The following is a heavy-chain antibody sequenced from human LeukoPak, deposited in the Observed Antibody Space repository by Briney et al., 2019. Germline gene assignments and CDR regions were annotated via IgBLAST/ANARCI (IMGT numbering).Heavy chain of an antibody. Sequence: GGSLRLSCAASGFTFSSYWMSWVRQAPATGLEWVANIKQDGSEKYYVDSVKGRFTISRDNAKNSLYLQMNSLRAEDTAVYYCARDGEIDYGDYFDDWGQGTLVTVSS. J-gene: IGHJ4*02. V-gene: IGHV3-7*01. CDR3: ARDGEIDYGDYFDD. CDR2: IKQDGSEK. CDR1: GFTFSSYW. D-gene: IGHD4-17*01.